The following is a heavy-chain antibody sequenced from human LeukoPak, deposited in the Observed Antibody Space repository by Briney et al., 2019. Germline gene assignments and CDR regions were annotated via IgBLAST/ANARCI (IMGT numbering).Heavy chain of an antibody. V-gene: IGHV3-48*01. D-gene: IGHD6-19*01. CDR1: GFTFSSYS. J-gene: IGHJ4*02. CDR2: ISSSSSTI. CDR3: ARGAVAGSAIGPIDY. Sequence: GGSLRLPCAASGFTFSSYSMNWVRQAPGKGLEWVSYISSSSSTIYYADSVKGRFTISRDNAKNSLYLQMNSLRAEDTAVYYCARGAVAGSAIGPIDYWGQGTLVTVSS.